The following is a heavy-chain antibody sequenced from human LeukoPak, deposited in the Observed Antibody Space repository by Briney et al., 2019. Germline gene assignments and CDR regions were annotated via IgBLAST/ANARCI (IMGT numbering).Heavy chain of an antibody. V-gene: IGHV1-8*01. CDR2: MNPNSGNT. Sequence: ASVKVSCKASGYTFTSYDINWVRQATGQGLEWMGWMNPNSGNTGYAQKFQGRVTMTRNTSISTAYMELSSLRSEDTAVYYCARARVATTRGPPRGVPGVCYFDYWGQGTLVTVSS. D-gene: IGHD5-12*01. J-gene: IGHJ4*02. CDR1: GYTFTSYD. CDR3: ARARVATTRGPPRGVPGVCYFDY.